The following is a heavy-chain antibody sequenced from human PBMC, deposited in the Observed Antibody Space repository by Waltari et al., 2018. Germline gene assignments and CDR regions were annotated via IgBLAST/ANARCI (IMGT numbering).Heavy chain of an antibody. CDR3: ARGGGGVAPDPLPFDY. D-gene: IGHD3-16*01. V-gene: IGHV1-8*03. CDR2: MNPNRGKP. J-gene: IGHJ4*02. Sequence: QVQLVQSGAEVKKPGASVKVSCKASGYTFTSYDINWVRQATGQGLEWMGWMNPNRGKPGYAQKFQGRVTITRNTSRSTAYRELSSLRSEDTAVYYCARGGGGVAPDPLPFDYWGQGTLVTVSS. CDR1: GYTFTSYD.